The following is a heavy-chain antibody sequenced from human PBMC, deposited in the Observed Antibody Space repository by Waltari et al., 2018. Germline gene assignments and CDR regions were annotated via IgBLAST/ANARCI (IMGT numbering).Heavy chain of an antibody. V-gene: IGHV4-59*11. CDR1: GGSISSHY. CDR2: IYYIGST. J-gene: IGHJ5*02. CDR3: ARDRRAGESWFDL. Sequence: QVQLQESGPGLVKPSETLSLTCTVSGGSISSHYWRWIRQPPGKGLEWIGYIYYIGSTNYNPSLKSRVTISVDTSKNQFSLKLSSVTAADTAVYYCARDRRAGESWFDLWGQGTLVTVSS. D-gene: IGHD1-26*01.